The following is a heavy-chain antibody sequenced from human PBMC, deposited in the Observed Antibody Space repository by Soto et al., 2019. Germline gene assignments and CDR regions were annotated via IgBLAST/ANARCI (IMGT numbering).Heavy chain of an antibody. CDR3: ARSEHLALNYWNFDL. D-gene: IGHD1-26*01. V-gene: IGHV4-4*02. CDR1: GGSISTNNW. CDR2: IYPTGTT. Sequence: QVQLQESGPGLVKPSGTLSLSCAVSGGSISTNNWWSLVRQPPRKGLEWIGEIYPTGTTNYNPSLKSRVTIPVDKSKNQFALKLTSVTAADTAMYYCARSEHLALNYWNFDLWGRGTLVTVSS. J-gene: IGHJ2*01.